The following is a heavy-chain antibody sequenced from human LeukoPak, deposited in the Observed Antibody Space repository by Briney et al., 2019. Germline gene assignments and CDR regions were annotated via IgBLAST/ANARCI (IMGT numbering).Heavy chain of an antibody. D-gene: IGHD1-14*01. CDR1: GFTVSSNY. V-gene: IGHV3-53*01. Sequence: HPGGSLRLSCTASGFTVSSNYMSWVRQAPGKGLEWVSIIYDGGTTCHADSVKGRFTISRDNSKNTVFLQMNSLRAEDTAVYYCARERPPGVYFDCWGQGALVTVSS. J-gene: IGHJ4*02. CDR3: ARERPPGVYFDC. CDR2: IYDGGTT.